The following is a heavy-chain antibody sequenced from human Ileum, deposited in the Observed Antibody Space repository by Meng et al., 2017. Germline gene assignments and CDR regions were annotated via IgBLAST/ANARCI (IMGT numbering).Heavy chain of an antibody. CDR2: IYWDDDK. CDR1: GFSLATSGVS. Sequence: QITLKETGPALVKATQTLTLTGNFSGFSLATSGVSVAWIRQPPGEALEWLALIYWDDDKRYSPSLKNRLAITKDTSKNQVVLTMTNMDPMDTGTYYCAHSPQGYFDYWGPGTLVTVSS. J-gene: IGHJ4*02. CDR3: AHSPQGYFDY. V-gene: IGHV2-5*02.